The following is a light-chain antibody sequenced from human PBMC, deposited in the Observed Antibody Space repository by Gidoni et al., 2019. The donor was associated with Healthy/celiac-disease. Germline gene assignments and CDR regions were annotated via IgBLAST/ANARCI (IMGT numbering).Light chain of an antibody. CDR2: AAS. CDR1: QGISSY. Sequence: AIRITQSPSSLSASTGDRVTITCRASQGISSYLAWYQQKPGKAPKLLIYAASTLQSGVPSRFSGSGSGTDFTLTISCLQSEDFETYYCQQYYSYPRTFGQGTKVEIK. CDR3: QQYYSYPRT. V-gene: IGKV1-8*01. J-gene: IGKJ1*01.